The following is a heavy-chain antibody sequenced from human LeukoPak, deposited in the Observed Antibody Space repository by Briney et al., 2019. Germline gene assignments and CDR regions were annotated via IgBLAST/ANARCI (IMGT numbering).Heavy chain of an antibody. CDR1: GYTFTGYY. CDR2: INANSGGT. D-gene: IGHD3-9*01. CDR3: ARSSRYDIWTGYPY. Sequence: GASVKVSCKASGYTFTGYYMHWVRQAPGQGLEGMGWINANSGGTNYAQKFQGRVTMTRDTSISTAYMELSRLRSDDTAVYYCARSSRYDIWTGYPYWGQGTLVTVSP. V-gene: IGHV1-2*02. J-gene: IGHJ4*02.